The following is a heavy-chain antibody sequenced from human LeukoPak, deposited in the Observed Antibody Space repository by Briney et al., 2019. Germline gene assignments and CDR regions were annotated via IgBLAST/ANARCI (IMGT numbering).Heavy chain of an antibody. CDR2: IIPILGIA. V-gene: IGHV1-69*04. D-gene: IGHD5-12*01. CDR1: GGTFSSYA. J-gene: IGHJ4*02. Sequence: GSSVTVSCKASGGTFSSYAISWVRQAPGQGLEWMGRIIPILGIANYAQKFQGRVTITADKSTSTAYMELSSLRSEDTAVYYCAREGYSGYDSNKFDYWGQGTLVTVSS. CDR3: AREGYSGYDSNKFDY.